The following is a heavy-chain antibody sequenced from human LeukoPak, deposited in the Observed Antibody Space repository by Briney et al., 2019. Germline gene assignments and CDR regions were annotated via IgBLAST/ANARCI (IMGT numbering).Heavy chain of an antibody. CDR2: ISSSSRSM. CDR1: GFTFSLYS. V-gene: IGHV3-21*01. J-gene: IGHJ6*03. CDR3: ARDSTNMDV. Sequence: GGSLRLSCAASGFTFSLYSMNWVRQAPGKGLEWISSISSSSRSMYYIDSVKGRFTISRDNAQNSLYLQMSSLRAEDTAVYYCARDSTNMDVWGKGTTVTVSS. D-gene: IGHD2-2*01.